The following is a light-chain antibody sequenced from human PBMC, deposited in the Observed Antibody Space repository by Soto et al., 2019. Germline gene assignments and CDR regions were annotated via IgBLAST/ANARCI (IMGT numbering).Light chain of an antibody. CDR1: QSVSSSY. V-gene: IGKV3D-20*02. CDR2: DAS. J-gene: IGKJ5*01. Sequence: EIVLTQSPGTLSFSPGERATLSCRASQSVSSSYLAWYQQKPGQAPRLLIYDASTRATGIPSRFIGRGSGKDFTLNISRLETEDFAVYYCQQRSNWPPITFGQGTRLEIK. CDR3: QQRSNWPPIT.